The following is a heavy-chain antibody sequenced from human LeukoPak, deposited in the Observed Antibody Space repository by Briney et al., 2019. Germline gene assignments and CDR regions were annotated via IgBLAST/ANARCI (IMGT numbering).Heavy chain of an antibody. D-gene: IGHD6-13*01. J-gene: IGHJ4*02. CDR3: AREYSSSWSYYFDY. CDR1: GYTFTGYY. CDR2: INPNSGGT. V-gene: IGHV1-2*02. Sequence: GASVKVSCKASGYTFTGYYMHWVRQAPGQGLEWMGWINPNSGGTNYAQKFQGRVTMTRDTSISTAYMELSRLRSDDTAVYYCAREYSSSWSYYFDYWGQGTLATVSS.